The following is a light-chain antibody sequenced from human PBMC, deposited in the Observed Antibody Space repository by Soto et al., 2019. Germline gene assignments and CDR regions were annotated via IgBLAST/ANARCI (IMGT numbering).Light chain of an antibody. CDR2: QVD. Sequence: QSALTQPASVSGSPGQSISISCNGTKTEVGGHHYVSWYQQHPGRAPKLVIYQVDNRPSNESAHLYGSKRGNTASLTISGLQSEDYADCYCLAYGRGGAILFGGGTKLTVL. V-gene: IGLV2-14*03. CDR3: LAYGRGGAIL. J-gene: IGLJ3*02. CDR1: KTEVGGHHY.